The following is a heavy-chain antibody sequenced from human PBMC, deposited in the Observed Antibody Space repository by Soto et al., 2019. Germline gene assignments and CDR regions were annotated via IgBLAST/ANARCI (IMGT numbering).Heavy chain of an antibody. CDR2: ISYSGST. J-gene: IGHJ6*02. Sequence: QVQLQESGPGLVKPSETLSLTCTVSGGFLSSGAYYWSWIRQPPGKGLEYIGYISYSGSTNYNSSLKSRVTISGDTSKRQFSLKLTSVTAADTAIYYCARRSDSGAYYGLDVWGQGTTVTVSS. D-gene: IGHD1-26*01. CDR1: GGFLSSGAYY. V-gene: IGHV4-61*08. CDR3: ARRSDSGAYYGLDV.